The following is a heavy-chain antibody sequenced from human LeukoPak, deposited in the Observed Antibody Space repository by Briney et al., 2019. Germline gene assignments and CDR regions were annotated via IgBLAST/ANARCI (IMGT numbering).Heavy chain of an antibody. CDR3: AKGGDYDVLTGYYVSDY. V-gene: IGHV3-23*01. J-gene: IGHJ4*02. Sequence: PGGSLRLSCAASGFTFSNYAMSWVRQAPGKGLEWVSAITGGGSGIYYADSMKSRFTISRDNSKNTLYLQINSLRAEDTAVYYCAKGGDYDVLTGYYVSDYWGQGTLVTVSS. D-gene: IGHD3-9*01. CDR2: ITGGGSGI. CDR1: GFTFSNYA.